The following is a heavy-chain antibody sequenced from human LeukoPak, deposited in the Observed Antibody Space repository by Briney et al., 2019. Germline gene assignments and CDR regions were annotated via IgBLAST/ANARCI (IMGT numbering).Heavy chain of an antibody. Sequence: SETLSLTCTVPGYSISSGYYWGWIRQPPGKGLEWIGSIYHSGSTYYNPSLKSRVTISVDTSKNQFSLKLSSVTAADTAVYYCARVGFTSFDYWGQGTLVTVSS. CDR2: IYHSGST. CDR3: ARVGFTSFDY. J-gene: IGHJ4*02. CDR1: GYSISSGYY. V-gene: IGHV4-38-2*02. D-gene: IGHD1-26*01.